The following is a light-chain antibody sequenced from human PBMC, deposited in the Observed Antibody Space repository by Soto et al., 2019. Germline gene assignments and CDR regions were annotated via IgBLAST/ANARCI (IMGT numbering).Light chain of an antibody. CDR2: AAS. V-gene: IGKV1-39*01. J-gene: IGKJ4*01. CDR1: RAITNH. Sequence: DVQLTQSPSPLSASVGDRGSISCRASRAITNHLNWYQQKPGKAPILLVYAASTLETGVPSRFSGSGSGTHFTLTIDNLQPEDVATYFCQQNYITPLTFGGGTKVEI. CDR3: QQNYITPLT.